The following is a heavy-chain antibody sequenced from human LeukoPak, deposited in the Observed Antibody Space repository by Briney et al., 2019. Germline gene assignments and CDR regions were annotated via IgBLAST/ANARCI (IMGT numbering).Heavy chain of an antibody. V-gene: IGHV3-74*01. CDR2: INSDGSIT. CDR3: ARDAVDTANAV. D-gene: IGHD5-18*01. CDR1: GFTLTTYW. J-gene: IGHJ6*02. Sequence: GGSLRLSCAASGFTLTTYWMHWVRQAPGKGLVWVSHINSDGSITSYADSVKGRFTISRDNAKNTLYLQMNSLRAEDTAVYYCARDAVDTANAVWGQGNKVTVS.